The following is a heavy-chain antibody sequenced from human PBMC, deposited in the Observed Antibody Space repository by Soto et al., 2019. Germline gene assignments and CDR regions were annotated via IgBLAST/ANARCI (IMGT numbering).Heavy chain of an antibody. V-gene: IGHV4-39*01. CDR1: GGSISSFTYY. J-gene: IGHJ5*02. CDR3: ARRERYYGSPGWFDP. CDR2: VYYNENT. Sequence: SETLSLTCSVSGGSISSFTYYWGWIRHPPGKGLEWIGTVYYNENTYYNPSLKSRVAITVDTAKNQFSLNLRSVTAADTAMYFCARRERYYGSPGWFDPWGPGTLVTVPQ. D-gene: IGHD3-10*01.